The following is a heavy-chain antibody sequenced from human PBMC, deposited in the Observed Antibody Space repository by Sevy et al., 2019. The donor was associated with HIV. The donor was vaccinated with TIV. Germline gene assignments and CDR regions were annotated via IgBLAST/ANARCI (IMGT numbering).Heavy chain of an antibody. CDR2: ISWKSGSI. CDR3: AKEVYGGIAAAGTGEFDP. J-gene: IGHJ5*02. CDR1: GFTFDDYA. Sequence: GGSLRLSCAASGFTFDDYAMHWVRQAPGKGLEWVSGISWKSGSIGYADSVKGRFTISRDNAKNSLYLQMNSLSADDTALYYCAKEVYGGIAAAGTGEFDPWGQGTLVTVSS. V-gene: IGHV3-9*01. D-gene: IGHD6-13*01.